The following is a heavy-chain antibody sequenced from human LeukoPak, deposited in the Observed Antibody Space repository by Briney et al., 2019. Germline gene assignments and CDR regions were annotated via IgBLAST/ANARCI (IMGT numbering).Heavy chain of an antibody. J-gene: IGHJ6*03. CDR3: ARDFRRFGELGGIYYYYHMDV. CDR2: IYYSGST. D-gene: IGHD3-10*01. Sequence: PSETLSLTCTVSGGSISSYYWSWIRQPPGKGLEWIGYIYYSGSTNYNPSLKSRVTISVDTSKNQFSLKLSSVTAADTAVYYCARDFRRFGELGGIYYYYHMDVWGKGTTVTISS. V-gene: IGHV4-59*01. CDR1: GGSISSYY.